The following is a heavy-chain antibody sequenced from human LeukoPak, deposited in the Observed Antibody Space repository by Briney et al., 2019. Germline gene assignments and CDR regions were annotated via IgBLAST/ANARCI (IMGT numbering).Heavy chain of an antibody. J-gene: IGHJ4*02. Sequence: ASVKVSCKASGYTFTGYYMHWVRQAPGQGLEWMGWINPNSGGTNYAQKFQGRVTMTRDTSISTAYMELSRLRPDDTAVYYCARSYDSSGYYDYWGQGTLVTVSS. D-gene: IGHD3-22*01. V-gene: IGHV1-2*02. CDR2: INPNSGGT. CDR3: ARSYDSSGYYDY. CDR1: GYTFTGYY.